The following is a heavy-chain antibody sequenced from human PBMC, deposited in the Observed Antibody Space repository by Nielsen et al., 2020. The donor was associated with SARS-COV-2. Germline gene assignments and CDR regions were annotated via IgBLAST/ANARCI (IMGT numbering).Heavy chain of an antibody. V-gene: IGHV3-30*18. Sequence: SCAASGFTFSSYGMHWVRQAPGRGLEWVAVISYDGSNKYYADSVKGRFTISRDNSKNTLYLQMNSLRAEDTAVYYCAKDRKQWLALFDYWGQGTLVTVSS. CDR3: AKDRKQWLALFDY. J-gene: IGHJ4*02. D-gene: IGHD6-19*01. CDR1: GFTFSSYG. CDR2: ISYDGSNK.